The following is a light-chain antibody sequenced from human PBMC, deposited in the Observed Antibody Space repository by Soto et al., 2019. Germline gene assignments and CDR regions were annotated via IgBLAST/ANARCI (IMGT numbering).Light chain of an antibody. CDR3: QQYTNWPFT. CDR2: GAS. CDR1: QSIVTS. J-gene: IGKJ3*01. Sequence: EILMTQSPATLSASPGERVTLSCRASQSIVTSLAWYQQKPGQAPRLLLYGASTRATGIPDRFSGSGSGTEFTLSISSLQSEDFAVYYCQQYTNWPFTFGPGTKVDL. V-gene: IGKV3-15*01.